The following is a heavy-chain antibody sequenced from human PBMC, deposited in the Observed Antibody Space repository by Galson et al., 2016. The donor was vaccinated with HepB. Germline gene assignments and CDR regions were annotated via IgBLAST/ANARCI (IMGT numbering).Heavy chain of an antibody. CDR2: INYSGDT. J-gene: IGHJ4*02. CDR1: GGSISSTTYY. V-gene: IGHV4-39*01. Sequence: SETLSLTCSVSGGSISSTTYYWVWIRQSPGKGPEWIGSINYSGDTYYDESLKSRVTISVDTSKSQFSLRLRSVTAADTAVYYCASIVVVSSAPTNYFDYWGQGTLVTVSS. CDR3: ASIVVVSSAPTNYFDY. D-gene: IGHD2-21*01.